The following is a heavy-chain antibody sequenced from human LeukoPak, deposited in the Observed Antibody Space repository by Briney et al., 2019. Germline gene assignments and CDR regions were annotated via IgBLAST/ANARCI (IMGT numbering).Heavy chain of an antibody. J-gene: IGHJ4*02. Sequence: TGGSLRLSCAASGFTFSSYTMNWVRQAPGKGLQWVSSISSTRSHIYCADSVKGRFTISRDNAENSPYLQMDSLRAEDTAVYYCARASSGSYSPFDYWGQGTLVPVSS. V-gene: IGHV3-21*01. D-gene: IGHD3-10*01. CDR2: ISSTRSHI. CDR1: GFTFSSYT. CDR3: ARASSGSYSPFDY.